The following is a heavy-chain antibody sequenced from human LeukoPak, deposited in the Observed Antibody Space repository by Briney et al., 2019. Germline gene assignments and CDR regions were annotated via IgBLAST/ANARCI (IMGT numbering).Heavy chain of an antibody. CDR1: GYTFTSHY. CDR2: INPSGGST. J-gene: IGHJ3*02. Sequence: GASVKVSCKASGYTFTSHYMHWVRQAPGQGLERMGIINPSGGSTSYAQKFQGRVTMTWDTSTSTVYMELSSLRSEDTAVYYCATGGERAYCGGDCYGRMSAFDIWGQGTMVTVSS. V-gene: IGHV1-46*01. CDR3: ATGGERAYCGGDCYGRMSAFDI. D-gene: IGHD2-21*02.